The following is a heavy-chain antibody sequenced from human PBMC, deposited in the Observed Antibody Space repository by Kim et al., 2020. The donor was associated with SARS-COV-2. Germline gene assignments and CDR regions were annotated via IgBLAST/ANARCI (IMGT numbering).Heavy chain of an antibody. Sequence: GGSLRLSCAASGFTFSSYAMHWVRQAPGKGLEWVAVISYDGSNKYYADSVKGRFTISRDNSKNTLYLQMNSLRAEDTAVYYCARPGYGYFDSFNFDYWGQGTLVTVSS. J-gene: IGHJ4*02. V-gene: IGHV3-30*04. CDR3: ARPGYGYFDSFNFDY. D-gene: IGHD3-9*01. CDR2: ISYDGSNK. CDR1: GFTFSSYA.